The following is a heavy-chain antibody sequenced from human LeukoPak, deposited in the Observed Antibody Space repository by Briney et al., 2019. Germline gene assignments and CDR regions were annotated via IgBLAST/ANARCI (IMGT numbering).Heavy chain of an antibody. CDR3: ARRLAAAGTRGDNWFDP. CDR2: IIPIFGTA. D-gene: IGHD6-13*01. CDR1: GYTFTGYY. Sequence: SVKVSCKASGYTFTGYYMHWVRQAPGQGLEWMGGIIPIFGTANYAQKFQGRVTITADESTSTAYMELSSLRSEDTAVYYCARRLAAAGTRGDNWFDPWGQGTLVTVSS. J-gene: IGHJ5*02. V-gene: IGHV1-69*13.